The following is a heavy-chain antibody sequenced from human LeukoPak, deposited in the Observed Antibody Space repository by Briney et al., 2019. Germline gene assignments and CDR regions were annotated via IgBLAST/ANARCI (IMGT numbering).Heavy chain of an antibody. CDR1: GFTFSSYG. Sequence: GGSLRLSCAAPGFTFSSYGMHWVRQAPGKGLEWVAFIRYDGSNKYYADSVKGRFTISRDNSKNTLHLQMNSLRAEDTAVYYCAKRGVTGYKEAFDYWGQGTLVTVSS. J-gene: IGHJ4*02. CDR2: IRYDGSNK. CDR3: AKRGVTGYKEAFDY. V-gene: IGHV3-30*02. D-gene: IGHD3-9*01.